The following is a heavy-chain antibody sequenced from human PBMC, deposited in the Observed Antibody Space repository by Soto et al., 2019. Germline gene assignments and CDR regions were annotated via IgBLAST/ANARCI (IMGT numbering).Heavy chain of an antibody. Sequence: GGSLRLSCAASGFTFSTYGMHWVRQAPGKGLEWVAVIWYDGSNKYYADSVKGRFTISRDNSKNTLYLQMNSLRGEDTAVYYCARDVTVVGTPYYYYYMDVWGKGTTVTVSS. CDR2: IWYDGSNK. J-gene: IGHJ6*03. D-gene: IGHD2-15*01. V-gene: IGHV3-33*01. CDR1: GFTFSTYG. CDR3: ARDVTVVGTPYYYYYMDV.